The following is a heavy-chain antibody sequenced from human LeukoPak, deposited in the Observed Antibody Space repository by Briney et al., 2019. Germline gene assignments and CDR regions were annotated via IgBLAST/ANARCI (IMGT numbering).Heavy chain of an antibody. J-gene: IGHJ6*03. CDR1: GYTFTSYG. CDR3: ARAGRYGYYYYYMDF. Sequence: ASVRVSCKASGYTFTSYGISWVRQAPGQGLEWMGWISAYNGNTNYAQKLQGRVTITTDTSTSTAYMELRSLRSDDTAVYYCARAGRYGYYYYYMDFWVKGTTVTVSS. V-gene: IGHV1-18*01. D-gene: IGHD4-17*01. CDR2: ISAYNGNT.